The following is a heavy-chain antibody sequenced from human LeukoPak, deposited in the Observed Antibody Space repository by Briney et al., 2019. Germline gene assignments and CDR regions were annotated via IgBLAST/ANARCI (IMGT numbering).Heavy chain of an antibody. D-gene: IGHD5-24*01. CDR2: ISCNSNTI. Sequence: GGSLRLSCAASEFTFSDYYMSWIRQAPGKGLEWVSYISCNSNTIYYADSVKGRFTISRDNAKNSLYLQMNSLRAEDTAAYYCARRREMAKRSLDYWGQGTLVIVSS. CDR3: ARRREMAKRSLDY. CDR1: EFTFSDYY. V-gene: IGHV3-11*01. J-gene: IGHJ4*02.